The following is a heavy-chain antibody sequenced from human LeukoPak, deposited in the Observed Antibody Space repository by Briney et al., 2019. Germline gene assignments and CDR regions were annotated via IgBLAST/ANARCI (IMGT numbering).Heavy chain of an antibody. CDR2: INPNSGGT. Sequence: ASVKVSCKASGYTFTGYYMHWVRQAPGQGLEWMGRINPNSGGTNYAQKSQGRVTMTRDTSISTAYMELSRLRSDDTAVYYCARASYSSGWQFYYYYGMDVWGQGTTVTVSS. CDR3: ARASYSSGWQFYYYYGMDV. V-gene: IGHV1-2*06. J-gene: IGHJ6*02. CDR1: GYTFTGYY. D-gene: IGHD6-19*01.